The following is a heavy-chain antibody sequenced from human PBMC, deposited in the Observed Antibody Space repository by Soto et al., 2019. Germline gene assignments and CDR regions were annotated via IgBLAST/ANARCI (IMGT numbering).Heavy chain of an antibody. V-gene: IGHV3-11*01. D-gene: IGHD3-10*01. CDR3: AGDPYYYGSAF. Sequence: QVQLVESGGGLVEPRGSLRLSCAASGFRFSDHYMTWIRQAPGKGLEWVSKISSSGTTMYYADSVKGRFTVSRDNAQNSLYVQMNSLRAEDPAVYYCAGDPYYYGSAFWGQGTLVTVSS. J-gene: IGHJ4*02. CDR2: ISSSGTTM. CDR1: GFRFSDHY.